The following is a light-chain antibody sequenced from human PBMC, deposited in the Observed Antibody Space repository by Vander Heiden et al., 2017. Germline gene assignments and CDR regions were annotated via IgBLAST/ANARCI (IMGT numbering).Light chain of an antibody. CDR3: QQYDNLPRT. CDR1: QDISNY. Sequence: DIHMPLSPSSLSASVGDRVTITCQASQDISNYLNWYQQKPGKAPQLLIYDASNLETGVPSRFSGSGSGTDFTFTISSLQPEDIATYYCQQYDNLPRTFGGGTKVEIK. V-gene: IGKV1-33*01. CDR2: DAS. J-gene: IGKJ4*02.